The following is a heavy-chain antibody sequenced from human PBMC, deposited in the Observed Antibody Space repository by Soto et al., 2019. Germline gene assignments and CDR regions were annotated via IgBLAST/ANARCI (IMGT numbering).Heavy chain of an antibody. D-gene: IGHD6-19*01. Sequence: QVQLVQSGAEVKKPGASVKVSCKASGFTFTNHALHWVRQAPGQRLEWMGWINAGNGDTKYSQMFQARLTITRDTSASTAYMELSSLRSEDTAVYYCASGQWLGGLYYYYYGMDVWGQGTTVTVSS. CDR1: GFTFTNHA. J-gene: IGHJ6*02. CDR2: INAGNGDT. V-gene: IGHV1-3*01. CDR3: ASGQWLGGLYYYYYGMDV.